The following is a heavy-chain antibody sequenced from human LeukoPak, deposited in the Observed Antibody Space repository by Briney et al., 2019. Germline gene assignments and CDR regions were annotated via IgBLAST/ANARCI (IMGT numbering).Heavy chain of an antibody. CDR3: ARAKLWETFDY. Sequence: SETLSLTCTVSGGSISSYYWSWIRQPPGKGLEWIGYIFYSGTTNYNPSLKSRITISLDTSKNQFSLKPSSMTAADTAVYYCARAKLWETFDYWGQGTLVTVSS. J-gene: IGHJ4*02. CDR1: GGSISSYY. D-gene: IGHD3-10*01. V-gene: IGHV4-59*01. CDR2: IFYSGTT.